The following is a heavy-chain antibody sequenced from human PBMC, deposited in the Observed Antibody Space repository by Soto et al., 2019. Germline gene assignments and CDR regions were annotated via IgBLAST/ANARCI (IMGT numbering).Heavy chain of an antibody. D-gene: IGHD1-26*01. Sequence: PGGSLRLSCAASGFTFSSYAMSWVRQAPGKGLEWVSAISGSGVSTYYADSVKGRFTISRDNSKNTLYLQMNSLRAEDTAVYYCAIPSRGRGYFDYWGQGTLVTVS. V-gene: IGHV3-23*01. CDR2: ISGSGVST. CDR3: AIPSRGRGYFDY. CDR1: GFTFSSYA. J-gene: IGHJ4*02.